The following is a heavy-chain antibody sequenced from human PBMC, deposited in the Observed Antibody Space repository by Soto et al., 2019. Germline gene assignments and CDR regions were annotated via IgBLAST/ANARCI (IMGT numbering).Heavy chain of an antibody. V-gene: IGHV3-48*02. CDR2: ITSSSDTI. CDR1: GFTFSSFH. D-gene: IGHD3-22*01. CDR3: ARVVVVIPPGYYYAMDV. Sequence: EVQLVESGGGLVQPGGSLRLSCAASGFTFSSFHMNWVRQAPGRGLEWVAYITSSSDTIYYSDSVKGRFTISRDNGKNSLFLQMNRLRDEDTAVYYCARVVVVIPPGYYYAMDVWGHGTTVTVSS. J-gene: IGHJ6*02.